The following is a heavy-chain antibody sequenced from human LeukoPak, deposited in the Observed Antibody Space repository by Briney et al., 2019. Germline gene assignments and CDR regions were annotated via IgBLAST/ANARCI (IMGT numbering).Heavy chain of an antibody. CDR2: ISAYNGNT. Sequence: ASVKVSCKASGYTFTSYGISWVRQAPGQGLEWMGWISAYNGNTNYAQKLQGRVTMTTDTSTSTAYMELRSLRSDDTAVYYCARDYYDSSGYYDDAFDIWGQETMVTVSS. J-gene: IGHJ3*02. CDR1: GYTFTSYG. CDR3: ARDYYDSSGYYDDAFDI. D-gene: IGHD3-22*01. V-gene: IGHV1-18*01.